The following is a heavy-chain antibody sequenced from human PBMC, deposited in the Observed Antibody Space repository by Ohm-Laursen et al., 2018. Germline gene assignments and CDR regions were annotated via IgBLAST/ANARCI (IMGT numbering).Heavy chain of an antibody. D-gene: IGHD4-17*01. Sequence: ESLRISCKGSGYSFTSYWIGWVRQMPGKGLEWMGIIYPGDSDTRYSPSFQGQVTISADKSISTAYLQWSSMKASDTAMYYCARPHYGDYAAFDIWGQGTMVTVSS. V-gene: IGHV5-51*01. CDR2: IYPGDSDT. CDR1: GYSFTSYW. CDR3: ARPHYGDYAAFDI. J-gene: IGHJ3*02.